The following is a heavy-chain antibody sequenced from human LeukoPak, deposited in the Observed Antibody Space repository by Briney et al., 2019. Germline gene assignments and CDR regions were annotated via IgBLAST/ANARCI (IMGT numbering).Heavy chain of an antibody. Sequence: GGSLRLSCAVSGFTFKLYWMHWVRQAPGKGPVWVSRINDDGSDTTYADSVKGRFTISRDDAKNMLFLQMNSLRAEDTAVYYCAKTLRELSGGAFDIWGQGTMVTVSS. D-gene: IGHD1-26*01. CDR1: GFTFKLYW. CDR2: INDDGSDT. J-gene: IGHJ3*02. CDR3: AKTLRELSGGAFDI. V-gene: IGHV3-74*01.